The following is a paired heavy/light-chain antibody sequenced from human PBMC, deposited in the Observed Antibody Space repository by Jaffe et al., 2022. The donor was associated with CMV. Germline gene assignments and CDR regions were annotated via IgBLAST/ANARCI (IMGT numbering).Heavy chain of an antibody. CDR3: ARHPQEDKVWSYSRHTLGAFDN. J-gene: IGHJ4*02. CDR2: IFHSGTT. V-gene: IGHV4-39*01. CDR1: GGSINSRTYY. Sequence: QLQLQESGPRLVKPSETLTLTCTVSGGSINSRTYYWGWVRQSPGKGLEWIGSIFHSGTTYYNPSLQSRVTLSVDTSRSQFFLRLTSVTAADSAVYYCARHPQEDKVWSYSRHTLGAFDNWGQGTLVTVSS. D-gene: IGHD1-26*01.
Light chain of an antibody. CDR2: NAF. CDR1: PGISNY. CDR3: QNYDSVPLT. Sequence: DIQMTQSPSSLSASVGDRVTITCRASPGISNYLAWYQQKPGKAPKLLISNAFTLRAGVPSRFSGSGSGTDFTLTISGLQPDDVATYYCQNYDSVPLTFGGGTKVEIK. J-gene: IGKJ4*01. V-gene: IGKV1-27*01.